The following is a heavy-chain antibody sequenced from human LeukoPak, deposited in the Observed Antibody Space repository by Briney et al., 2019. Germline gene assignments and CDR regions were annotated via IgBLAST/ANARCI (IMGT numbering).Heavy chain of an antibody. CDR2: IWYDGSNK. V-gene: IGHV3-33*01. CDR1: GFTFSSYG. Sequence: GGSLRLSCAASGFTFSSYGMHWVRQAPGKGLEWVAVIWYDGSNKYYADSVKGRFTISRDNSKNTLYLQMNSLRAEDTAVYYCARSSGWTRIAFDYWGQGTLVTVSS. CDR3: ARSSGWTRIAFDY. D-gene: IGHD6-19*01. J-gene: IGHJ4*02.